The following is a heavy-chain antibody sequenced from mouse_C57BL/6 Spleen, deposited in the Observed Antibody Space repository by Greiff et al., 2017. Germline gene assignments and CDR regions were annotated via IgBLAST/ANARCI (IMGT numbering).Heavy chain of an antibody. CDR2: IDPSDRET. Sequence: VQLQQSGAELVRPGSSVKLSCKASGYTFTSYWMHWVKQRPIQGLEWIGNIDPSDRETHYNQKFKDKATLTVDKSSSTAYMQLSSLTSEYSAVYYCARGAGYDYDGDYWGQGTTLTVSS. CDR1: GYTFTSYW. V-gene: IGHV1-52*01. J-gene: IGHJ2*01. D-gene: IGHD2-4*01. CDR3: ARGAGYDYDGDY.